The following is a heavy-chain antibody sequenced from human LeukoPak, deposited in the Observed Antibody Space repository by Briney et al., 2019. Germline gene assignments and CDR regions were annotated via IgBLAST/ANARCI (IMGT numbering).Heavy chain of an antibody. D-gene: IGHD6-19*01. Sequence: GGSLRLSCAASGFTFSSFSMNWVRQAPGKGLEWVSSITSSSNYISYADSVKGRFTISRDNAKNSLYLQMSSLRVEDTAVYYCVRDPQWPLDYWGQGTLVTVSS. CDR2: ITSSSNYI. J-gene: IGHJ4*02. CDR1: GFTFSSFS. V-gene: IGHV3-21*01. CDR3: VRDPQWPLDY.